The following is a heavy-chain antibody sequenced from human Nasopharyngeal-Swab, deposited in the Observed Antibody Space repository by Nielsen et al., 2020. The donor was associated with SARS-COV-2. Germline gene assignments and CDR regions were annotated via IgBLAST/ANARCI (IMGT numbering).Heavy chain of an antibody. Sequence: GESLKISCAASGFTFSSYGMHWVRQAPGKGLEWVAVISYDGSNKYYADSVKGRFTISRDNSKNTVYLQMNSLRAEDTAVYYCAKDGRVGATYFDYWGQGTLVTVSS. V-gene: IGHV3-30*18. CDR3: AKDGRVGATYFDY. J-gene: IGHJ4*02. CDR2: ISYDGSNK. CDR1: GFTFSSYG. D-gene: IGHD1-26*01.